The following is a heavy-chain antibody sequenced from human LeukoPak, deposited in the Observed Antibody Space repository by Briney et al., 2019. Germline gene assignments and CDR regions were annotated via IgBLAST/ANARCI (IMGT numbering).Heavy chain of an antibody. CDR2: ISPSGAST. CDR3: ARGSSRSPRDAFDI. CDR1: GYTFTSYY. V-gene: IGHV1-46*01. J-gene: IGHJ3*02. Sequence: ASVKVSCKASGYTFTSYYMHGVRQAPGQGLEWMGTISPSGASTTYAQNFQGRVTMTRDMSTSTLYMELSSLKSEDTAVYYCARGSSRSPRDAFDIWGQGTMVTVSS.